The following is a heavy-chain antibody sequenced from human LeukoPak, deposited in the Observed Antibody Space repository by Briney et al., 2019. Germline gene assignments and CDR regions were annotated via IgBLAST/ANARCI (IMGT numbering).Heavy chain of an antibody. CDR1: GYTSTSYD. CDR2: MNPNSGNT. D-gene: IGHD2-15*01. J-gene: IGHJ6*03. V-gene: IGHV1-8*01. Sequence: ASVKVSCKASGYTSTSYDINWVRQAAGQGLEWMGWMNPNSGNTGYAQKFQGRVTMTRNTSISTAYMELSSLRSEDTAVYYCARGRLYCSGGSCYYMDVWGKRTTVTVSS. CDR3: ARGRLYCSGGSCYYMDV.